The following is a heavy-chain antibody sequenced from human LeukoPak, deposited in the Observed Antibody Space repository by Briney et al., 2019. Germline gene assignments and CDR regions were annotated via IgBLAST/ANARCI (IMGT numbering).Heavy chain of an antibody. Sequence: GGSLRLSCVASGFTLTNAWMSWVRQAPGKGLEWVARIRSKAYGGTPEYAAPVQGRFTISRDDSRATLYLQMNSLKTEDTAVYYCTTDLGGYFTGGSCYTGLYNCFDPWGQGTLVTVSS. J-gene: IGHJ5*02. CDR1: GFTLTNAW. V-gene: IGHV3-15*01. D-gene: IGHD2-15*01. CDR3: TTDLGGYFTGGSCYTGLYNCFDP. CDR2: IRSKAYGGTP.